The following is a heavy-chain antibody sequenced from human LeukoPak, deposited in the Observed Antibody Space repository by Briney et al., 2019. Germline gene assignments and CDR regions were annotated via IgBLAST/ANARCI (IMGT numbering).Heavy chain of an antibody. V-gene: IGHV1-18*03. CDR2: ISAYDGKT. J-gene: IGHJ6*03. CDR3: ARRVRASTGTGYYYYYMDV. D-gene: IGHD2-2*03. Sequence: GASVKVSCKASGYIFTSFGIGWVRQAPGQGLEWIGQISAYDGKTTYAPGFQGRVTLTTDTSSTTAYMDLASLRSDDLAVYYCARRVRASTGTGYYYYYMDVWGKGTTVIVSS. CDR1: GYIFTSFG.